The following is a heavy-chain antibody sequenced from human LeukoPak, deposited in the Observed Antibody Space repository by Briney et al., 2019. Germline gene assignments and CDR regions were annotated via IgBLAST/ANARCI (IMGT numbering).Heavy chain of an antibody. Sequence: ASVKVSCKASGYTFTSYGISWVRQAPGQGLEWMGWISAFNGNTNYAQKLQGRVTMTTDTSTSTAYMELRSLRSDDTAVYYCARNDYGDPPADWWGQGTLVTVSS. D-gene: IGHD4-17*01. CDR3: ARNDYGDPPADW. V-gene: IGHV1-18*01. J-gene: IGHJ4*02. CDR1: GYTFTSYG. CDR2: ISAFNGNT.